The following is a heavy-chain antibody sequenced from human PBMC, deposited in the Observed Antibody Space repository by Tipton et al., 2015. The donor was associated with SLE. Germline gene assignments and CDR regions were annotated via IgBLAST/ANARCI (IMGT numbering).Heavy chain of an antibody. Sequence: TLSLTCVVSGYSITSGYYWGWIRQPPGKGLEWIGGMYHSGNTYHNPSLKSRVTVSVDTPRNQFSLKLSSVTAADTAVYYCVRESVAGTYIPNWFDPWGQGTLVTVSP. D-gene: IGHD6-19*01. J-gene: IGHJ5*02. CDR3: VRESVAGTYIPNWFDP. CDR1: GYSITSGYY. CDR2: MYHSGNT. V-gene: IGHV4-38-2*02.